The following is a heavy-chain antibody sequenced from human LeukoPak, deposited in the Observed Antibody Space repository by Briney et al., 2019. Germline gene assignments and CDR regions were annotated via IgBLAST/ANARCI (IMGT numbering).Heavy chain of an antibody. Sequence: SETLSLTCTVSGGSISGHYWSWIRQPPGKGLEWIGYMHYSGSTNHNPSLKSRVSMSLETSKKQFSLKLSSVTAADTAVYYCARSLTYYDILTGFDYWGQGTVVTVSS. D-gene: IGHD3-9*01. CDR1: GGSISGHY. CDR3: ARSLTYYDILTGFDY. V-gene: IGHV4-59*11. CDR2: MHYSGST. J-gene: IGHJ4*02.